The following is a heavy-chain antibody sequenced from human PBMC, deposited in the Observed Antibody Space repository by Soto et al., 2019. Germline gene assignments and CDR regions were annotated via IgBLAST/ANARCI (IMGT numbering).Heavy chain of an antibody. D-gene: IGHD6-19*01. V-gene: IGHV3-48*03. J-gene: IGHJ4*02. CDR1: GFTFSSYE. CDR2: ISSSGSTI. Sequence: TGGSLRLSCAASGFTFSSYEMNWVRQAPGKGLEWVSYISSSGSTIYYADSVKGRFTISRDNAKNSLYLQMNSLRAEDTAVYYCARQSSGWPDFDYWGQGTLVTVSS. CDR3: ARQSSGWPDFDY.